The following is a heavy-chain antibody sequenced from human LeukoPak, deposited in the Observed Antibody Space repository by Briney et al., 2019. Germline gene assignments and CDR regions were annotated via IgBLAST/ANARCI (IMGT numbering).Heavy chain of an antibody. Sequence: SETLSLTCAVYGGSFSGYYWSWIRQPPGKGLEWIGEINHSGSTNYNPSLKSRVSISVDSSKNQFSLKVSSVTAADTAVYYCARGSDTAAGLYWGQGSLVTVSS. J-gene: IGHJ4*02. D-gene: IGHD6-13*01. CDR3: ARGSDTAAGLY. V-gene: IGHV4-34*01. CDR2: INHSGST. CDR1: GGSFSGYY.